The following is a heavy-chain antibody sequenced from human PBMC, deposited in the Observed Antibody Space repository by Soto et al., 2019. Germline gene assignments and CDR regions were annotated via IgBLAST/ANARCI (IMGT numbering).Heavy chain of an antibody. J-gene: IGHJ4*02. CDR1: GGSISSSSYY. D-gene: IGHD4-17*01. V-gene: IGHV4-39*01. CDR3: ARHGSYYGDYLYYFDY. CDR2: IYYSGST. Sequence: QLQLQESGPGLVKPSETLSLTCTVSGGSISSSSYYWGWIRQPPGKGLEWIGSIYYSGSTYYNPSLKSRVPISVDTSKNQFSLKLSSVTAADTAVYYCARHGSYYGDYLYYFDYWGQGTLVTVSS.